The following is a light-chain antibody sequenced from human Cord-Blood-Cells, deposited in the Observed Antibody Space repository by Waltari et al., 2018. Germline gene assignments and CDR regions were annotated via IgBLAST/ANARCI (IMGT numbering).Light chain of an antibody. Sequence: QSALPQPASASGSPAQPITLPCPAPSSAAGGYHYVSWYQQHPRKAPKLMIYEVSNRPSGVSNRFAGSKSGNTASLTISGLQAEDEADYYCSSYTSSSGVFGTGTKVTVL. CDR1: SSAAGGYHY. J-gene: IGLJ1*01. CDR2: EVS. CDR3: SSYTSSSGV. V-gene: IGLV2-14*01.